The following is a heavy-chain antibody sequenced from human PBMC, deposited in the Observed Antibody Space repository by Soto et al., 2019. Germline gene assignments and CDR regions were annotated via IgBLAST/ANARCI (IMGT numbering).Heavy chain of an antibody. V-gene: IGHV3-48*02. CDR1: GFTFSSYS. Sequence: GGSLRLSCAASGFTFSSYSMNWVRQAPGKGLEWVSYISHSCSTTYYADSVKGRFTISRDNAKNSLYLQMNSLRDEDTAVYYYASMVRFGETDGGYGMDVWGQGTTVTVSS. CDR3: ASMVRFGETDGGYGMDV. D-gene: IGHD3-10*01. J-gene: IGHJ6*02. CDR2: ISHSCSTT.